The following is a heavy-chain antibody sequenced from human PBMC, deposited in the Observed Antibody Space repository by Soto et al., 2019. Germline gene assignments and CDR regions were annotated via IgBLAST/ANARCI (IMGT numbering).Heavy chain of an antibody. CDR2: ISSSGNTI. CDR1: GFTFTDYY. D-gene: IGHD3-16*02. V-gene: IGHV3-11*01. J-gene: IGHJ5*02. Sequence: QVQLVESGGGLVKPGGSLRLSCAASGFTFTDYYMSWIRQAPGKGLEWVSYISSSGNTIFYADSVKGRFTISRDNAKNSLYLQMNSVRAEDTAIYYCARCPYTTCYNWFDPWGQGTLVTVSS. CDR3: ARCPYTTCYNWFDP.